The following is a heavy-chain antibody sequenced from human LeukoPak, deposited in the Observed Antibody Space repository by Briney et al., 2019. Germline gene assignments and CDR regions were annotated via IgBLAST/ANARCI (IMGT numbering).Heavy chain of an antibody. Sequence: SETLSLTCAAYGGSFSGYYWSWVRQPAGKGLEWIGRIYTSGSTNYNPSLKSRVTISVDTSKNQFSLKLSSVTAADTAVYYCARGPGGMGDYWGQGTLVTVSS. CDR2: IYTSGST. V-gene: IGHV4-59*10. J-gene: IGHJ4*02. D-gene: IGHD2-15*01. CDR3: ARGPGGMGDY. CDR1: GGSFSGYY.